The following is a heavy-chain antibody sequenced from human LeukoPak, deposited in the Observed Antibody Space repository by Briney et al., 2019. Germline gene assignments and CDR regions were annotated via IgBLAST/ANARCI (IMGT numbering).Heavy chain of an antibody. CDR1: GGSISSGGYY. J-gene: IGHJ5*02. V-gene: IGHV4-31*03. Sequence: SETLSLTCTVSGGSISSGGYYWSWIRQHPGKGLEWIGYIYYSGSTYYNPSLKSRVTISVDTSKNQFSLKLSSVTAADTAVYYCARVGRGSQTWVDPWGQGTLVTVSS. CDR3: ARVGRGSQTWVDP. D-gene: IGHD1-26*01. CDR2: IYYSGST.